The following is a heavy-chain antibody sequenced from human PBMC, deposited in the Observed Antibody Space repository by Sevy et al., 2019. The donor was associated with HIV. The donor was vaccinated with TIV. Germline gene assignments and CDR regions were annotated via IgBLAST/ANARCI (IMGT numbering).Heavy chain of an antibody. V-gene: IGHV3-48*01. Sequence: GGSLRLSCAASGFTFSTYDTNWVRHAPGKGVEWISYISSSSSNIYYADSVKGRFTISRDNAKNSLFVQMHSLRAEDTAVYYCAREGGYTDQGMDVWGQGTTVTVSS. CDR1: GFTFSTYD. CDR2: ISSSSSNI. D-gene: IGHD5-12*01. CDR3: AREGGYTDQGMDV. J-gene: IGHJ6*02.